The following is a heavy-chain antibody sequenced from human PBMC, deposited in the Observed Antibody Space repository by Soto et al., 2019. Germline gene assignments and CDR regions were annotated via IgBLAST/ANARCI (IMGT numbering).Heavy chain of an antibody. CDR1: GYSFTSYW. CDR2: IDPSDSYT. V-gene: IGHV5-10-1*01. J-gene: IGHJ6*02. CDR3: ATPDLGYIRGYSTSADYYYGMDV. D-gene: IGHD6-25*01. Sequence: PGESLKISCKGSGYSFTSYWISWVRQMPGKGLEWMGRIDPSDSYTNYSPSFQGHVTISADKSISTAYLQWSSLKASDTAMYYCATPDLGYIRGYSTSADYYYGMDVWGQGTTVTVSS.